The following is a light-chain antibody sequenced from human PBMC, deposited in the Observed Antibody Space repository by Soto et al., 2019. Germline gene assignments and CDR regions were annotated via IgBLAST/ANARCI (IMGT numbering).Light chain of an antibody. Sequence: QLVLTQSPSASASLGASVKLTCTLSSGHSNYAIAWHQQQSEKGPRYLMKLNSDGSHSKGDGIPDRFSGSGSGAERYLTISCRQSEDEADYYCQTWGSGIVVFGGGTKVTVL. V-gene: IGLV4-69*01. CDR3: QTWGSGIVV. CDR1: SGHSNYA. J-gene: IGLJ2*01. CDR2: LNSDGSH.